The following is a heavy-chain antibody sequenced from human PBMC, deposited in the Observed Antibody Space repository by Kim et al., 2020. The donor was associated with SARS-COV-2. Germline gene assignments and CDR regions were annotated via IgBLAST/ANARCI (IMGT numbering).Heavy chain of an antibody. CDR2: ISWNSGSI. CDR1: GFTFDDYA. J-gene: IGHJ6*02. Sequence: GGSLRLSCAASGFTFDDYAMHWVRQAPGKGLEWVSGISWNSGSIGYADSVKGRFTISRDNAKNSLYLQMNSLRAEDTALYYCAKVDTADYYGMDVWGQGTTVTVSS. D-gene: IGHD5-18*01. V-gene: IGHV3-9*01. CDR3: AKVDTADYYGMDV.